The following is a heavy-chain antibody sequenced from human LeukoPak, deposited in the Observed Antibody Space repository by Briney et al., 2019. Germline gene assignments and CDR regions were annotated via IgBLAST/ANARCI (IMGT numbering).Heavy chain of an antibody. Sequence: GRSLRLSCATSGFTFSNYVMHWVRQAPGKGLEWVATIFPDGNNAHYADSVKGRFTVSRDNSKNTLFLLMNSLRPDESAVFYCAKDLSGSYTLDYWGQGTLVTVSP. CDR1: GFTFSNYV. J-gene: IGHJ4*02. CDR3: AKDLSGSYTLDY. D-gene: IGHD1-26*01. CDR2: IFPDGNNA. V-gene: IGHV3-30-3*01.